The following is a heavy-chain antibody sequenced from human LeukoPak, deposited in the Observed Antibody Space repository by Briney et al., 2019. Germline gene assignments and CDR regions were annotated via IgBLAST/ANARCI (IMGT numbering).Heavy chain of an antibody. V-gene: IGHV7-4-1*02. D-gene: IGHD3-22*01. CDR1: GYTFTSYA. CDR2: INTNTGNP. CDR3: ARDLFPPYYDSSGYLGY. J-gene: IGHJ4*02. Sequence: ASVKVSCKASGYTFTSYAMNWVRQAPGQGLEWMGWINTNTGNPTYAQGFTGRFVFSLDTSVSTAYLQISSLKAEDTAVYYCARDLFPPYYDSSGYLGYWGQGTLATVSS.